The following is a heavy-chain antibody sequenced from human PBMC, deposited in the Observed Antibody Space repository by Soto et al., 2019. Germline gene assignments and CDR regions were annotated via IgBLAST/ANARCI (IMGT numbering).Heavy chain of an antibody. CDR1: GGSISRYY. CDR3: ARDAGATYFDN. J-gene: IGHJ4*02. Sequence: SETLSLTCTVSGGSISRYYWSWIRQPPGKGLEWIGYIYYSGNTNYNPSLKSRVTMSVDTSRNQFSLQLSSVTAADTAVYYCARDAGATYFDNCGQGTLVTVSS. CDR2: IYYSGNT. V-gene: IGHV4-59*01.